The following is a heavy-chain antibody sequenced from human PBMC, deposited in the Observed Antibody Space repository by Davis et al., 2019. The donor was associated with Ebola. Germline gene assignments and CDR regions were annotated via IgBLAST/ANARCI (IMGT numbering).Heavy chain of an antibody. J-gene: IGHJ4*02. V-gene: IGHV3-7*01. CDR3: AGPYMQDSNN. D-gene: IGHD3-16*01. Sequence: PGGSLRLSCAPSGFTFSTNWMSWVRQAPGKGPEWVAKINPDGSQKYYVDSVKGRFTISRDNAKNSLYLQMNSLRAEDTAVYYCAGPYMQDSNNWGQGTLVTVSS. CDR1: GFTFSTNW. CDR2: INPDGSQK.